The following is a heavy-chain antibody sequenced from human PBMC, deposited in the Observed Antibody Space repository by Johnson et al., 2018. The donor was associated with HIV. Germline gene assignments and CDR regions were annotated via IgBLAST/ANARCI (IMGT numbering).Heavy chain of an antibody. D-gene: IGHD6-6*01. CDR3: ARDGSSSSWNAFDI. CDR1: GFTFSSYA. J-gene: IGHJ3*02. V-gene: IGHV3-30*04. CDR2: ISYDGSNK. Sequence: QVQLVESGGGVVQPGRSLRLSCAASGFTFSSYAMHWVRQAPGKGLEWVAVISYDGSNKYYADSVKGRFTISRDNAKNSLYLQMNSLRAEDTAVYYCARDGSSSSWNAFDIWGQGTMVTVSS.